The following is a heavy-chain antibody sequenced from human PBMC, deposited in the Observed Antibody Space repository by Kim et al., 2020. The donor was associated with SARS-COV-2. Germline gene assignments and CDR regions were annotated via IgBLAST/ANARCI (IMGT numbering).Heavy chain of an antibody. J-gene: IGHJ4*02. D-gene: IGHD3-10*01. CDR1: GDSINNNNYY. CDR3: ASSSGPHYGPATYPYFDY. V-gene: IGHV4-39*01. Sequence: SETLSLTCTVSGDSINNNNYYWGWIRQPPGRGLEWIGSMYYSGNSLYNPSLKSRVIISVDAAKRQYSLTLTSVTAADSAVYYCASSSGPHYGPATYPYFDYWGKGILVTVSS. CDR2: MYYSGNS.